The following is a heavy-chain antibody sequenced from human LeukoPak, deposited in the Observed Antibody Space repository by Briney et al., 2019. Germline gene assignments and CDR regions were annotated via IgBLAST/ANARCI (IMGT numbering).Heavy chain of an antibody. CDR3: AREGYSYGYDY. V-gene: IGHV3-7*01. J-gene: IGHJ4*02. CDR1: GFSFRDYW. D-gene: IGHD5-18*01. CDR2: IEPDGSGK. Sequence: PGGSLRLSCAASGFSFRDYWMSWVRQAPGKGLEWVADIEPDGSGKTYVDSVKGRFTISRDNAQQSLYLQMDTLTAEDTAVYYCAREGYSYGYDYWGQGTLVTVSS.